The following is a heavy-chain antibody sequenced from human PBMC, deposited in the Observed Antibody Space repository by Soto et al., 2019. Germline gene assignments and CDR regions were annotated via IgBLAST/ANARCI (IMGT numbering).Heavy chain of an antibody. V-gene: IGHV3-74*01. CDR1: GFTCTNYW. CDR2: IDGVGTGT. J-gene: IGHJ4*02. Sequence: PGGSLRLSCAASGFTCTNYWMHWVRQVPGKGLVWVSRIDGVGTGTSYSDSVRGRFTISRDNAENTLYLQMNSLRAEDTAVYYCTTGFEYWGQGTLVTVSS. CDR3: TTGFEY.